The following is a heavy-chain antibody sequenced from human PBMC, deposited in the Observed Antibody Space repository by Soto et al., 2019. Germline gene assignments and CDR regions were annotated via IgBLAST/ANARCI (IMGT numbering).Heavy chain of an antibody. CDR2: IYYSGST. V-gene: IGHV4-31*03. CDR3: AREVGKRERRFDY. J-gene: IGHJ4*02. D-gene: IGHD1-26*01. Sequence: QVQLQESGPGLVKPSQTLSLTCTVSGGSISSGGYYWSWIRQHPGQGLEWIGCIYYSGSTYYNPSLKSRVTISVDTSKNQFSLKLSSVTAADTAVYYCAREVGKRERRFDYWGQGTLVTVSS. CDR1: GGSISSGGYY.